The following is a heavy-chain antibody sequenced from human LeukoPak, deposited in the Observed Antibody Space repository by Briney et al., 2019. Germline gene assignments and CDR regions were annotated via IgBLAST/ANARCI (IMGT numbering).Heavy chain of an antibody. CDR1: GYTFTGYY. CDR2: INPNSGGT. CDR3: ASSGQWELHGAFDI. D-gene: IGHD1-26*01. J-gene: IGHJ3*02. V-gene: IGHV1-2*02. Sequence: ASVKVSCKASGYTFTGYYIHWVRQAPGQGLGWMGWINPNSGGTNYAQKFQGRVTMTRDTSISTAYMELSRLRSDDTAVYYCASSGQWELHGAFDIWGQGTMVTVSS.